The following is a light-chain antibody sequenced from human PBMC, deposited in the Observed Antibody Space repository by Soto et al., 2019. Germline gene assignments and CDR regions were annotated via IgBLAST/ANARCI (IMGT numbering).Light chain of an antibody. CDR3: AAWDDSLNGVL. V-gene: IGLV1-44*01. Sequence: QPVLTQPPSASGTPGQRVTISCSGSSSNIGSNTVNWYHQLPGTAPKLVIYSNNQRPSGVPDRFSGSKSGTSASLAISGLQSEDEADYYCAAWDDSLNGVLFGGGTKLTVL. CDR2: SNN. CDR1: SSNIGSNT. J-gene: IGLJ2*01.